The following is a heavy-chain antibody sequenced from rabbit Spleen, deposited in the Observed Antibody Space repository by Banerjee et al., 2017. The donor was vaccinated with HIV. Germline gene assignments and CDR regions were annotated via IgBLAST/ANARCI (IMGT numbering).Heavy chain of an antibody. CDR2: INIVTGRA. V-gene: IGHV1S45*01. Sequence: QQQVVESGGGLVKPGASLTLSCKASGLDFSVGDVMCWVRQAPGKGLEWIACINIVTGRAVYANWASGRFTFSKASSTTVTLQMSSLTAADTATYFCARDLAGVIGWNFGLWGPGTLVPVS. CDR3: ARDLAGVIGWNFGL. D-gene: IGHD4-1*01. J-gene: IGHJ4*01. CDR1: GLDFSVGDV.